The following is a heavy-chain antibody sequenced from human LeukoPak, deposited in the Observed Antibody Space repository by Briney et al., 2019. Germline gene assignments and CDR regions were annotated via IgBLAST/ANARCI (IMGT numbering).Heavy chain of an antibody. V-gene: IGHV4-59*01. J-gene: IGHJ4*02. Sequence: SEPLSLTCTVSGGSISGYFWSWVRQPPGKGVEWIAYILYSGSTNYNPSLKSRVTISVDTSKNQFSLMLTSVTAADTAVYYCARDRWLGYWGQGTLVTVSS. D-gene: IGHD5-12*01. CDR1: GGSISGYF. CDR2: ILYSGST. CDR3: ARDRWLGY.